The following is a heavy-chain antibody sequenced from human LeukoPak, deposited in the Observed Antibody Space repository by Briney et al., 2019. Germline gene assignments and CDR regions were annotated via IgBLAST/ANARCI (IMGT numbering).Heavy chain of an antibody. CDR1: GGSFSGYY. D-gene: IGHD6-6*01. J-gene: IGHJ4*02. CDR3: ARGPARYSSSSYFDY. CDR2: INHSGST. Sequence: PSETLSLTCAVYGGSFSGYYWSWIRQPPGKGLEWIGEINHSGSTNYNPSLKSRVTISVDTPKNQFSLKLSSVTAADTAVYYCARGPARYSSSSYFDYWGQGTLVTVSS. V-gene: IGHV4-34*01.